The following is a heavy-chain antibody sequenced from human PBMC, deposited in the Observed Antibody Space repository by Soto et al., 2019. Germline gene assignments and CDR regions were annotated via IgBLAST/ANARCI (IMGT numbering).Heavy chain of an antibody. Sequence: LRLSCAASGFTFSSYWMSWVRQAPGKGLEWVANIKQDGSEKYYVDSVKGRFTISGDNAKNSLYLQMNSLRAEDTAVYYCARLGIAVASGAFDIWGQGTMVTVSS. CDR2: IKQDGSEK. D-gene: IGHD6-19*01. J-gene: IGHJ3*02. V-gene: IGHV3-7*03. CDR1: GFTFSSYW. CDR3: ARLGIAVASGAFDI.